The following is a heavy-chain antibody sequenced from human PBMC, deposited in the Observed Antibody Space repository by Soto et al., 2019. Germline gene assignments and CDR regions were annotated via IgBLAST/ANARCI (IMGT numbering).Heavy chain of an antibody. CDR2: IWYDGSYK. J-gene: IGHJ4*02. Sequence: GGSLRLSCAASGFTFSSYGMHWVRQAPGKGLEWVAVIWYDGSYKYYADSGKGRFTISRDNSRNTVYLQMNSLRAEDTAVYYCARDLYSSSFDYWGQGTQVTVSS. V-gene: IGHV3-33*01. D-gene: IGHD6-6*01. CDR3: ARDLYSSSFDY. CDR1: GFTFSSYG.